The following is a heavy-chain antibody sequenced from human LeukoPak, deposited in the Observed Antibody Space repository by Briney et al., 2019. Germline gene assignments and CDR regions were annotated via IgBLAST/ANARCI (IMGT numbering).Heavy chain of an antibody. CDR2: VSNSGDTG. V-gene: IGHV3-23*01. Sequence: PGGSLRLSCAASGFTFNNHAMSWVRQAPGKGLEWVSTVSNSGDTGYYIDSVRGQFTVSRDNSKNTLYLQMNSLRAEDTAIYYCAKRGVTYGPFDSWGQGTLVTVSS. CDR1: GFTFNNHA. J-gene: IGHJ4*02. D-gene: IGHD2-8*02. CDR3: AKRGVTYGPFDS.